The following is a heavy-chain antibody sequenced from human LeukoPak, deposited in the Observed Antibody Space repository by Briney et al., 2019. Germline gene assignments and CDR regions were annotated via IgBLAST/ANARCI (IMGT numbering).Heavy chain of an antibody. V-gene: IGHV3-7*01. D-gene: IGHD5/OR15-5a*01. CDR1: GFTFTNYW. J-gene: IGHJ4*02. CDR2: IKQDGSDK. Sequence: PGGSLRLSCVASGFTFTNYWMSWVRQAPGKGLEWVANIKQDGSDKYYVDSVKGRFTISRDNAKNSLYLQMNTLTVADTAIYYCARDHVSGYYAYWGQGTLVTVSS. CDR3: ARDHVSGYYAY.